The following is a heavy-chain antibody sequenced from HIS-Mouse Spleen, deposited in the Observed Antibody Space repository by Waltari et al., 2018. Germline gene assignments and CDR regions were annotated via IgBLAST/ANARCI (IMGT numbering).Heavy chain of an antibody. J-gene: IGHJ5*02. CDR2: IYYSGST. CDR3: ARSPYYDFWSGYSDNWFDP. CDR1: GGSISRGGYY. Sequence: QVQLQEPGPGLVKPSQTLSIHCTVAGGSISRGGYYWKWVRHHPGKGLEWMGYIYYSGSTYYNPSLKSRVTISVDTSKNQFSLKLSSVTAADTAVYYCARSPYYDFWSGYSDNWFDPWGQGTLVTVSS. V-gene: IGHV4-31*03. D-gene: IGHD3-3*01.